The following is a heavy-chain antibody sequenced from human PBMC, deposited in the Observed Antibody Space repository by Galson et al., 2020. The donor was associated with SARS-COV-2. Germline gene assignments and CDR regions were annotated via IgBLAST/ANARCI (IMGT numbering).Heavy chain of an antibody. V-gene: IGHV6-1*01. J-gene: IGHJ6*02. CDR1: GDSVSNNRAG. CDR3: ARVVCSSGSCYSDPKNYGMDV. D-gene: IGHD3-22*01. CDR2: TFYRSRWYT. Sequence: SQTLSLTCAISGDSVSNNRAGWNWIRHSPSRGLEWLGRTFYRSRWYTDYALSVESRITINPDTSRNQVSLQLRSVTPVDTAVYYCARVVCSSGSCYSDPKNYGMDVWGQGTTVTVSS.